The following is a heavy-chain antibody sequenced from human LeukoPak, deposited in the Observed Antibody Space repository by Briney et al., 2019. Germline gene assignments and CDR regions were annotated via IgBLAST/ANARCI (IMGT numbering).Heavy chain of an antibody. V-gene: IGHV3-7*01. J-gene: IGHJ3*02. CDR3: ARARSSYGYGDAFDI. Sequence: GGSLRLSCAASGFSFSSYWMSWVRRAPGKGLEWVASIKHDASEKHYVDSVKGRFTISRDNAKNSLSLQMNSLRAEDTAVYYCARARSSYGYGDAFDIWGQGTMVTVSS. CDR2: IKHDASEK. CDR1: GFSFSSYW. D-gene: IGHD5-18*01.